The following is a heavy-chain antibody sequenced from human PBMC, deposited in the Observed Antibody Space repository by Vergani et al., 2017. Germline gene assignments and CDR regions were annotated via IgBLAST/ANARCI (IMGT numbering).Heavy chain of an antibody. V-gene: IGHV1-69*01. CDR3: ARERTMVRGVINRGDAFDI. CDR1: GGTFSSYA. Sequence: QVQLVQSGAEVKKPGSSVKVSCKASGGTFSSYAISWVRQAPGQGLEWMGGIIPIFGTANYAQKFQGRVTITADESTSTAYMELSSLRSEDTAVYYWARERTMVRGVINRGDAFDIWGQGTMVTVSS. D-gene: IGHD3-10*01. CDR2: IIPIFGTA. J-gene: IGHJ3*02.